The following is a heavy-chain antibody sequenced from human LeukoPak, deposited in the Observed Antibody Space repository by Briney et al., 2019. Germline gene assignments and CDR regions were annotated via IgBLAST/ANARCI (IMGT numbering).Heavy chain of an antibody. CDR2: IYYSGST. CDR3: ARVFIAAAGTRHINFDY. CDR1: GGSISRGNYY. V-gene: IGHV4-61*01. Sequence: KPSETLSLTCAVFGGSISRGNYYWSWIRQPPGKGLEWIGYIYYSGSTNYNPSLKSRVTISVDTSKNQFSLKLSSVTAADTAVYYCARVFIAAAGTRHINFDYWGQGTLVTVSS. J-gene: IGHJ4*02. D-gene: IGHD6-13*01.